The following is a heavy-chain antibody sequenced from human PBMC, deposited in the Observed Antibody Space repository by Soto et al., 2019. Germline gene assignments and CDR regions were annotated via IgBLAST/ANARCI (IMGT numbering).Heavy chain of an antibody. CDR2: IYYSGST. CDR3: ARYNWNYNYYYGMDV. J-gene: IGHJ6*02. D-gene: IGHD1-20*01. CDR1: GGSISNYY. V-gene: IGHV4-59*01. Sequence: PSETLSLTCTISGGSISNYYWTWIRQTPGKGLEWIGYIYYSGSTNYNPSLKSRVTISVDTSKNQFSLKLSSVTAADTAVYYCARYNWNYNYYYGMDVWGQGTTVTVSS.